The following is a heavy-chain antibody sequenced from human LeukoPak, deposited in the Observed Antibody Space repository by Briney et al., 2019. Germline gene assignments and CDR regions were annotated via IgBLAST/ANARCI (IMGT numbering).Heavy chain of an antibody. CDR1: GFTFSSYA. Sequence: GGSLRLSCAASGFTFSSYAMSWVRQAPGKGLEWVSAISGSGGSTYYADSVKGRFTISRDNSKNTLYLQVISLRAEDTAVYYCARGPSIAARYDAFDIWGQGTMVTVSS. J-gene: IGHJ3*02. CDR3: ARGPSIAARYDAFDI. V-gene: IGHV3-23*01. D-gene: IGHD6-6*01. CDR2: ISGSGGST.